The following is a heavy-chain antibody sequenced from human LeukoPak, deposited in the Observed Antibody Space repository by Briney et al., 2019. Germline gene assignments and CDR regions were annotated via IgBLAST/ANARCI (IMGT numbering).Heavy chain of an antibody. CDR1: GFTLSNYA. CDR2: ISSTGGGT. Sequence: GGSLRLSCAASGFTLSNYAMSWVRQAPGKGLAWVSSISSTGGGTYFADSVKGRFTVSRDNSQNTLYPQMNSLRAEDTAVYFCGTRGFYDDPFDIWGQGTLVTVSS. CDR3: GTRGFYDDPFDI. J-gene: IGHJ3*02. V-gene: IGHV3-23*01. D-gene: IGHD5/OR15-5a*01.